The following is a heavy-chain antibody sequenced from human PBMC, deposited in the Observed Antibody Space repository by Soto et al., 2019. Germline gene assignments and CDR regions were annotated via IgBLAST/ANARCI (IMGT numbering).Heavy chain of an antibody. V-gene: IGHV4-61*01. D-gene: IGHD1-7*01. CDR1: GGSVSSGSYY. CDR2: IYYSGST. J-gene: IGHJ5*02. CDR3: ARDSGTPSSFDP. Sequence: PSETLSLTCTVSGGSVSSGSYYWSWIRQPPGKGLEWIGYIYYSGSTNYNPSLKSRVTISVDTSKNQFSLKLSSVTAADTAVYYCARDSGTPSSFDPWGPGTLVTVSS.